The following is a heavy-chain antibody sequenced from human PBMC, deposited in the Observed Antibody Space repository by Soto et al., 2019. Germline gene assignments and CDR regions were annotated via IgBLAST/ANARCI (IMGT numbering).Heavy chain of an antibody. V-gene: IGHV3-30*18. Sequence: GGSLRLSCAASGFTFSSYGMHWVRQAPGKGLEWVAVISYDGSNKYYADSVKGRFTISRDNSKNTLYLQMNSLRAEDTAVYYCAKDPEARIAAAGTFDFWGQGTLVTVSS. D-gene: IGHD6-13*01. CDR1: GFTFSSYG. J-gene: IGHJ4*02. CDR2: ISYDGSNK. CDR3: AKDPEARIAAAGTFDF.